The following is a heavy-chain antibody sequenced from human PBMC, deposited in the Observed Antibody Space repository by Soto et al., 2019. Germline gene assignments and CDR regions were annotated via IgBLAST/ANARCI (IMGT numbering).Heavy chain of an antibody. CDR1: GGSISSSNW. Sequence: QVQLQESGPGLVKPSGTLSLTCAVSGGSISSSNWWSWVRQPPGKGLEWIGEIYHSGSTNYNPSLKSRVTISVDQSKNQFSLKRSSVTAADTAVYYCARVVGGYYYGMDVWGQGTTVTVSS. CDR2: IYHSGST. V-gene: IGHV4-4*02. D-gene: IGHD2-2*01. J-gene: IGHJ6*02. CDR3: ARVVGGYYYGMDV.